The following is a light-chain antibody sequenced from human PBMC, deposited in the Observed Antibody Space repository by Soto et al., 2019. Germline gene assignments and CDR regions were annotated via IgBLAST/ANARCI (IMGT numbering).Light chain of an antibody. CDR3: QQYGSSPRT. Sequence: EIVLTQSPATLSLSPGERATLSCGASQSVSSSYVAWYQQKPGLAPRLLIYDASSRATGIPDRFSGSGSGTDFTLTISRLEPEDFAVYYCQQYGSSPRTFGQGTKVKIK. CDR2: DAS. CDR1: QSVSSSY. V-gene: IGKV3D-20*01. J-gene: IGKJ1*01.